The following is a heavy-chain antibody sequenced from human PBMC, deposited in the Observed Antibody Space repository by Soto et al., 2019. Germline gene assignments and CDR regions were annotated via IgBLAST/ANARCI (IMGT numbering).Heavy chain of an antibody. CDR1: GFTFDDYA. CDR2: ISWNSGNI. D-gene: IGHD3-3*01. J-gene: IGHJ1*01. Sequence: GGSLRLSCAGSGFTFDDYAIHWVRQAPGKGLEWVSGISWNSGNIGYADSVKGRFTISRDNAKSSLYLQMNSLKTEDTAVYYCTTEYYDFWSGYYPAEYFQHWGQGTLVTVSS. V-gene: IGHV3-9*01. CDR3: TTEYYDFWSGYYPAEYFQH.